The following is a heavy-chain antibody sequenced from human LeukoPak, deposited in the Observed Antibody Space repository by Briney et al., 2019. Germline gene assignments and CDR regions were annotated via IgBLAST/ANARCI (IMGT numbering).Heavy chain of an antibody. Sequence: SETLSLTCTVSGGSISSHYWSWIRQPPGKGLEWIGYIYYSGSTNYNPSLKSRVTISVDTSKNQFSLKLSSVTAADTAVYYCARVVTQHYYYYGMDVWGQGTTVTVSS. J-gene: IGHJ6*02. CDR3: ARVVTQHYYYYGMDV. D-gene: IGHD5-18*01. CDR1: GGSISSHY. V-gene: IGHV4-59*11. CDR2: IYYSGST.